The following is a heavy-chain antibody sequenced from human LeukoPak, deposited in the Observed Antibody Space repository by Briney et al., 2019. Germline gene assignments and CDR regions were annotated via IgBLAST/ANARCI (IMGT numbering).Heavy chain of an antibody. D-gene: IGHD3-22*01. J-gene: IGHJ5*02. CDR2: INPSGGST. Sequence: GASVKVSCKASGYTFTSYYMHWVRQAPGQGLEWTGIINPSGGSTSYAQKFQGRVTMTRDTSTSTVYMELSSLRSEDTAVYYCARNRGSGYYLNLNWFDPWGQGTLVTVSS. CDR3: ARNRGSGYYLNLNWFDP. V-gene: IGHV1-46*01. CDR1: GYTFTSYY.